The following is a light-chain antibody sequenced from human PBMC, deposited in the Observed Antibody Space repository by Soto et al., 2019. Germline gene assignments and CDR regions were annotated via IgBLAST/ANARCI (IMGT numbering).Light chain of an antibody. V-gene: IGKV3-15*01. CDR3: QQYNNWPPYT. CDR2: GAS. J-gene: IGKJ2*01. Sequence: EIVMTQSPATLPVSPGERVTLSCRASQSVRSNLAWYRQKPGQAPRLLIYGASTRATGIPARFTGSGSGTEFILTISSLRSEDFAMYYCQQYNNWPPYTFGQGTNLEIK. CDR1: QSVRSN.